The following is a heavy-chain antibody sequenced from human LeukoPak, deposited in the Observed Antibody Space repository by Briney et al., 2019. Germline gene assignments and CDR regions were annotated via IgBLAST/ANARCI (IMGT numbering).Heavy chain of an antibody. CDR2: ISSSSGNI. Sequence: PGGSLTLSCAASGFTFSSYAMHWVRQAPGKGLEWVSSISSSSGNIYYADSVKGRFTISRDNAKDSLYLQMSSLRAEDTAVYYCARSYYYDSSGYYYRHFDYWGQGTLVTVSS. J-gene: IGHJ4*02. CDR1: GFTFSSYA. CDR3: ARSYYYDSSGYYYRHFDY. V-gene: IGHV3-21*01. D-gene: IGHD3-22*01.